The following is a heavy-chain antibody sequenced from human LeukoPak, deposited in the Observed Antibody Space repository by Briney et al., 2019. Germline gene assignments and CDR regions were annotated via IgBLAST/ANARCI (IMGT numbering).Heavy chain of an antibody. Sequence: SETLSLTCTVSGCTINSSNYYWAWIRQPPGKGREWIASINYSGSTSYNSSLKRRVTISVDTSKKQFSLNLKSVTAADTAVYYCARHYYGSSGYYLNALHVWGQGTVVTDSS. CDR2: INYSGST. D-gene: IGHD3-22*01. CDR3: ARHYYGSSGYYLNALHV. J-gene: IGHJ3*01. CDR1: GCTINSSNYY. V-gene: IGHV4-39*01.